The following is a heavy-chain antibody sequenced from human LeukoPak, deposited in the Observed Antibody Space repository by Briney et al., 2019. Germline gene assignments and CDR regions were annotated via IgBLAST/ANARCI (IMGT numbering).Heavy chain of an antibody. CDR1: GGSFSGYY. J-gene: IGHJ4*02. CDR3: ARPRSDY. CDR2: INHSGST. V-gene: IGHV4-34*01. Sequence: PSETLSLTCAAYGGSFSGYYWSWIRQPPGMGLEWIGKINHSGSTNYNPSLKSRVAISVVTSKNQFSLKLSSVTASDTAVYDCARPRSDYWGQGTLVTVSS.